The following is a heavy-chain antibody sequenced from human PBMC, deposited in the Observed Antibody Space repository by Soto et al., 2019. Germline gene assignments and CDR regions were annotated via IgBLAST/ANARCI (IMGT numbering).Heavy chain of an antibody. V-gene: IGHV4-31*03. Sequence: SETLSLTCSVSGGSISSGAYSWSWIRQHPGKGLEWIGYIYYSGSTYYNPSLKSRVTISIDTSKNQFSLKLNSVTAADTAVYYCARERAGDRSGYYLDYWGQGTLVTVSS. J-gene: IGHJ4*02. CDR3: ARERAGDRSGYYLDY. D-gene: IGHD3-22*01. CDR2: IYYSGST. CDR1: GGSISSGAYS.